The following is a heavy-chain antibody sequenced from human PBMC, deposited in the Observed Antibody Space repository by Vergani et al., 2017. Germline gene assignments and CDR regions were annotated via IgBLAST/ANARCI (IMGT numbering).Heavy chain of an antibody. D-gene: IGHD2-2*01. V-gene: IGHV3-30-3*01. CDR2: ISYDGSNK. CDR3: ATLPVAIGFDY. CDR1: GFTFSSYA. J-gene: IGHJ4*02. Sequence: QVQLVESGGGVVQPGRSLRLSCAASGFTFSSYAMHWVRQVPGKGLEWVAVISYDGSNKYYADSVKGRFTISRDNSKNTLYLQMNSLRAEDTAVYYCATLPVAIGFDYWGQGTLVTVSS.